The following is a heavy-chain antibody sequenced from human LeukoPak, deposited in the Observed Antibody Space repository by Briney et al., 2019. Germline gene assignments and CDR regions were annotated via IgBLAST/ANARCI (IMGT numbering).Heavy chain of an antibody. CDR1: GGTFSSYA. J-gene: IGHJ3*02. CDR2: IIPIFGTA. Sequence: GASVKVSCKASGGTFSSYAISWVRPAPGQGLEWMGGIIPIFGTANYAQKFQGRVTITTDESTSTAYMELSSLRSEDTAVYYCARGGPFDAFDIWGQGTMVTVSS. CDR3: ARGGPFDAFDI. V-gene: IGHV1-69*05.